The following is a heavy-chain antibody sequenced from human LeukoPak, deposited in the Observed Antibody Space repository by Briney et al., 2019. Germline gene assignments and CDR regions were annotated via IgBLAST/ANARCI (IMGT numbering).Heavy chain of an antibody. CDR2: VHHGGAS. J-gene: IGHJ4*02. CDR1: GDSITSHSW. D-gene: IGHD6-19*01. Sequence: NPSETLSLTCAVSGDSITSHSWWSWVRQPPGKGLEWIGEVHHGGASNYDPSLESRVTISVDKSKNRFSLNLRSVTAADTATYYCASHVTVLGTRGFDFWGRGTLVTVS. V-gene: IGHV4-4*02. CDR3: ASHVTVLGTRGFDF.